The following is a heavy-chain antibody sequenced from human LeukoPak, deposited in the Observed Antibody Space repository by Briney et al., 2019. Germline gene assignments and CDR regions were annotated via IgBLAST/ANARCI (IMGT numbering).Heavy chain of an antibody. J-gene: IGHJ4*02. V-gene: IGHV4-59*01. Sequence: SETLSLTCTVSGGSISSYYWSWIRQPPGKGLEWIGYIYYSGSTNYNPPLKSRVTISVDTSKNQFSLKLSSVTAADTAVYYCARPRRSSIFYDYWGQGTLVTVSS. CDR1: GGSISSYY. CDR3: ARPRRSSIFYDY. CDR2: IYYSGST.